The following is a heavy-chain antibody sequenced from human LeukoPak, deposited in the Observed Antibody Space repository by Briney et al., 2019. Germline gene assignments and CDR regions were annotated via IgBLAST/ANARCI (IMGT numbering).Heavy chain of an antibody. Sequence: SETLFLTCTVSGGSISSYYWSWIRQPPGKGLEWIGYIYTSGSTNYNPSLKSRVTISVDTSKNQFSLKLSSVTAADTAVYYCARRAIFNHYYMDVWGKGTTVTVSS. D-gene: IGHD3-3*01. J-gene: IGHJ6*03. V-gene: IGHV4-4*09. CDR2: IYTSGST. CDR1: GGSISSYY. CDR3: ARRAIFNHYYMDV.